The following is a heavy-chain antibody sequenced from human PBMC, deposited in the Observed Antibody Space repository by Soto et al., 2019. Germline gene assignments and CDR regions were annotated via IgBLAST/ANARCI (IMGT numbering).Heavy chain of an antibody. V-gene: IGHV4-39*01. J-gene: IGHJ4*02. CDR2: IYYSGTT. CDR1: GGSISSSSYY. Sequence: ETLSLTCTFSGGSISSSSYYWGLIRQPPGKGLEWIGSIYYSGTTYYNPSLKSRVTISVDTSKNQFSLKLSSVTAADTAVYYCARHGGYSSSWYVYFDDWGQGSLVTVAS. D-gene: IGHD6-13*01. CDR3: ARHGGYSSSWYVYFDD.